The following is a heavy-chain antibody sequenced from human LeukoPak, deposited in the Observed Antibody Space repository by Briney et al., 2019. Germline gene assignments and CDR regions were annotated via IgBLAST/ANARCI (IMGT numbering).Heavy chain of an antibody. CDR1: GGSISSYY. CDR2: IYYSGST. D-gene: IGHD3-3*01. CDR3: ARVTVEWLSYPYGMDV. V-gene: IGHV4-59*01. J-gene: IGHJ6*02. Sequence: PSETLSLTCTVSGGSISSYYWSWIRQPPGKGLEWIGYIYYSGSTNYNPPLKSRVTISVDTSKNQFSLKLSSVTAADTAVYYCARVTVEWLSYPYGMDVWGQGTTVTVSS.